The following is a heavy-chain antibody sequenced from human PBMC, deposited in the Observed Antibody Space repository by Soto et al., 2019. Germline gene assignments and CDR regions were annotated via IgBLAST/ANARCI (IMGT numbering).Heavy chain of an antibody. J-gene: IGHJ5*02. D-gene: IGHD3-3*01. V-gene: IGHV3-30*18. CDR3: AKDPHRVVPANWFDP. CDR2: ISYDGSNK. Sequence: SLRLSCIASGFSLGSDCMNWVGEAPGKGLEWVAVISYDGSNKYYADSVKGRFTISRDNSKNTLYLQMNSLRAEDTAVYYCAKDPHRVVPANWFDPWGQGTLVTVSS. CDR1: GFSLGSDC.